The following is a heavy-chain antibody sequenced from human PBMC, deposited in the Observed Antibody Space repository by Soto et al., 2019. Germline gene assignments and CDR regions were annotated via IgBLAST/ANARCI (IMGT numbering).Heavy chain of an antibody. CDR2: INPSGGST. CDR3: ARDTTRGAARPLDAFDI. CDR1: GYTFTSYY. V-gene: IGHV1-46*01. D-gene: IGHD6-6*01. Sequence: ASVKVSCKASGYTFTSYYMHWVRQAPGQGLEWMGIINPSGGSTSYAQKFQGRVTMTRDTSTSTVYMELSSLRSEDTAVYCCARDTTRGAARPLDAFDIWGHGTIFTAS. J-gene: IGHJ3*02.